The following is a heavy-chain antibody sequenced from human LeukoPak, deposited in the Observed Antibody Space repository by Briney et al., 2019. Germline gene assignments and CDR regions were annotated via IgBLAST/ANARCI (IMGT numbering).Heavy chain of an antibody. J-gene: IGHJ4*02. CDR2: ISAYNGNT. CDR3: AKDRVRNGIVATTTFDY. Sequence: ASVKVSCKASGYTFTSYGISWVRQAPGQGLEWMGWISAYNGNTNYAQKLQGRVTMTTDTSTSTAYMELRSLRSDDTAVYYCAKDRVRNGIVATTTFDYWGQGTLVTVSS. CDR1: GYTFTSYG. D-gene: IGHD5-12*01. V-gene: IGHV1-18*01.